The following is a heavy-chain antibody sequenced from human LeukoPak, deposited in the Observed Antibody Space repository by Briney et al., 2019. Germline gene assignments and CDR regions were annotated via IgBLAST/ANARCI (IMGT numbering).Heavy chain of an antibody. J-gene: IGHJ5*02. Sequence: PGGSLRLSCAASGFTFSSYGMSWVRQAPGKGLEWVSAISGSGGSTYYADSVKGRFTISRDNSKNTLYLQMNSLRAEDTAVYYCAKLTTGVVVVVPNQFDPWGQGTLVTVSS. CDR1: GFTFSSYG. CDR2: ISGSGGST. D-gene: IGHD2-15*01. CDR3: AKLTTGVVVVVPNQFDP. V-gene: IGHV3-23*01.